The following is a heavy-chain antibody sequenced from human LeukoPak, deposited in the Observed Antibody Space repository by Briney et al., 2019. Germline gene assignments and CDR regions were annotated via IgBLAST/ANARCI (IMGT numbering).Heavy chain of an antibody. D-gene: IGHD3-22*01. CDR2: IYHSGST. Sequence: SETLSLTCAVSGGSINSGGYSWSWIRQPPGKGLEWIGYIYHSGSTYYNPSLKSRVTISVDRSKNQFSLKLSSVTAADTAVYYCASSPYYYDSSGYYYVLYYWGQGTLVTVSS. CDR1: GGSINSGGYS. J-gene: IGHJ4*02. CDR3: ASSPYYYDSSGYYYVLYY. V-gene: IGHV4-30-2*01.